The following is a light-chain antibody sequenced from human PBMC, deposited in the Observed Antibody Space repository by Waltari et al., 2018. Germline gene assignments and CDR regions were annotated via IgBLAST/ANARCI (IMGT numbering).Light chain of an antibody. CDR2: EVT. J-gene: IGLJ2*01. V-gene: IGLV2-23*02. Sequence: QSALSQPAPVSGSPGQSITIAYAGSSSDVGTYDLVSWYHQHPGKAPKLIIYEVTKRPSGVPDRFSGSKSGNTASLTISGLQAADEADYYCCSCAGVTPYVLFGGGTKVTVL. CDR1: SSDVGTYDL. CDR3: CSCAGVTPYVL.